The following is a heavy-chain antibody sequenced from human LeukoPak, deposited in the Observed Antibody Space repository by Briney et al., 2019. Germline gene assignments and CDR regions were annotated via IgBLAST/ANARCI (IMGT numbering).Heavy chain of an antibody. Sequence: PSETLSLTCTVSGGSISSYYWSWIRQPPGKGLEWIGYIYYSGSTYYNPSLKSRVTISVDKSKNQFSLKLNSVTAADTAAYYCARDYCTSTTCPNWFDPWGQGTLVTVSS. CDR3: ARDYCTSTTCPNWFDP. J-gene: IGHJ5*02. CDR1: GGSISSYY. CDR2: IYYSGST. V-gene: IGHV4-59*12. D-gene: IGHD2-2*01.